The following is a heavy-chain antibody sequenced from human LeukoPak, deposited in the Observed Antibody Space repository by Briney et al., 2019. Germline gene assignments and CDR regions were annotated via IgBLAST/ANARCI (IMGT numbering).Heavy chain of an antibody. Sequence: KPGGSLRLSCAASGFTFSDYYMSWIRQAPGKGLEWVSYITYNSGTIFYADSVRGRFTISRDNAKDSLYLQMSSLRDEDTAVYYCARDSGYSYADDYWGQGTLVTVSS. V-gene: IGHV3-11*01. J-gene: IGHJ4*02. D-gene: IGHD5-18*01. CDR3: ARDSGYSYADDY. CDR1: GFTFSDYY. CDR2: ITYNSGTI.